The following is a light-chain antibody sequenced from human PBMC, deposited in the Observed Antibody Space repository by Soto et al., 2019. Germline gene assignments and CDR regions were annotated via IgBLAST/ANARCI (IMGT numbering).Light chain of an antibody. CDR2: GAS. CDR1: QSVSSSY. Sequence: EIVLTQSPVTLSLFPGEMATLSCRASQSVSSSYLAWYQQKPGQAPRLLIYGASSRATGIPDRFSGSGSGTDFTLTISRLAPEDFAVYYCQQYGSSPPWTFGQGTKVDIK. J-gene: IGKJ1*01. CDR3: QQYGSSPPWT. V-gene: IGKV3-20*01.